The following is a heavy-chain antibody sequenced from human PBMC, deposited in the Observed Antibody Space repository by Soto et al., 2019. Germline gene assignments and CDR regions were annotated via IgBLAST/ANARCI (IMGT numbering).Heavy chain of an antibody. V-gene: IGHV4-31*03. CDR1: GGSISSGGYY. J-gene: IGHJ4*02. Sequence: PSETLSLTCTVSGGSISSGGYYWSWIRQHPGKGLEWIGYIYYSGSTYYNTSLKSRVTISVDTSKNEFSLKLSSVTAADTAVYYCAREAAAGKIVFDYWGQGTLVTVSS. CDR2: IYYSGST. CDR3: AREAAAGKIVFDY. D-gene: IGHD6-13*01.